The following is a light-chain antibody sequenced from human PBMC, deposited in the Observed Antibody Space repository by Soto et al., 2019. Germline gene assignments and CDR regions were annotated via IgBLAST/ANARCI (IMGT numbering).Light chain of an antibody. CDR1: QGISNY. V-gene: IGKV1-27*01. J-gene: IGKJ1*01. CDR3: QKYNSAPWT. Sequence: DSQMAQSPSSLSASVGDRVARTCRASQGISNYLAWYQQKPGTVPKLLISAASTLQTGVPSRFSGGGSGTDFTLTISSLQPEDVATYYCQKYNSAPWTFGQGTKVDIK. CDR2: AAS.